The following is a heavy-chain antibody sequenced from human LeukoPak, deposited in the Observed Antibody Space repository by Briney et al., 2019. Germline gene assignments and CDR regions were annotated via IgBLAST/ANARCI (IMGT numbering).Heavy chain of an antibody. J-gene: IGHJ6*02. V-gene: IGHV3-30*18. CDR2: ISYDGSDK. Sequence: GGSLRLSCAASGFTFSSYGMHWVRQAPGKGLEWVAVISYDGSDKYYADSVKGRFTISRDSSKNTLYVQMNSLRAEDTAVYYCAKDRNSGSYLIKNYYYYGVDVWGQGTTVTVSS. CDR1: GFTFSSYG. CDR3: AKDRNSGSYLIKNYYYYGVDV. D-gene: IGHD1-26*01.